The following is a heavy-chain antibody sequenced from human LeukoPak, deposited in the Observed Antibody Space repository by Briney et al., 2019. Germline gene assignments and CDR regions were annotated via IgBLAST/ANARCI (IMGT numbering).Heavy chain of an antibody. J-gene: IGHJ6*03. Sequence: VASVKVSCKASGYTFTNYYVHWVRQAPGQGLEWMGMINPSGGSTTYAQKFQGRVTMTRDMSTSTVYMELSSLRSEDTAVYYCASRRSDYDILTGSVYYYYYMDVWGKGTTVTISS. D-gene: IGHD3-9*01. CDR1: GYTFTNYY. CDR2: INPSGGST. V-gene: IGHV1-46*01. CDR3: ASRRSDYDILTGSVYYYYYMDV.